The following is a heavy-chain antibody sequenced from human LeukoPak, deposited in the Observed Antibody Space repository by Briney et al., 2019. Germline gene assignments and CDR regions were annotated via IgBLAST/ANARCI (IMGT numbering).Heavy chain of an antibody. V-gene: IGHV4-4*02. CDR3: TRAPPYGSGWSKGVLDY. J-gene: IGHJ4*02. CDR2: IYHSGST. D-gene: IGHD6-19*01. Sequence: SETLSLTCAVSGDSISSNKWWSWVRQPPGKGLEWIGEIYHSGSTNYNPSPKSRVTVSVDKSKNQFSLKVSSVTAADTAVYYCTRAPPYGSGWSKGVLDYWGQGTLVTVSS. CDR1: GDSISSNKW.